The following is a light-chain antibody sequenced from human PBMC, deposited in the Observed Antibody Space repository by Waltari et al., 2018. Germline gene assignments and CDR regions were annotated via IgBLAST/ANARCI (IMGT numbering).Light chain of an antibody. CDR2: DNI. CDR3: QSYDSSLSGSWV. CDR1: SSHIGAGYG. Sequence: QSVLTQPPSVSGAPGQRVTISCTGSSSHIGAGYGVQWYPQLPGTAPKLLIYDNINRPSGVPDRFSGSKSGTSASLAITGLQAEDEADYYCQSYDSSLSGSWVFGGGTKLTVL. V-gene: IGLV1-40*01. J-gene: IGLJ3*02.